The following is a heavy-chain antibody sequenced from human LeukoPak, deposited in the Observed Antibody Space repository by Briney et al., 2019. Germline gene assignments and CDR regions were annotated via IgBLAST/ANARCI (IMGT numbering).Heavy chain of an antibody. J-gene: IGHJ4*02. CDR2: IIPIFGTA. CDR1: GGTFSSYA. Sequence: ASVKVSCKASGGTFSSYAISWVRQAPGQGLEWMGRIIPIFGTANYAQKFQGRVTITTDESTSTAYMELSSLRSEDTAVYYCAREAARVWFGELLQSNYFDYWGQGTLVTVSS. V-gene: IGHV1-69*05. D-gene: IGHD3-10*01. CDR3: AREAARVWFGELLQSNYFDY.